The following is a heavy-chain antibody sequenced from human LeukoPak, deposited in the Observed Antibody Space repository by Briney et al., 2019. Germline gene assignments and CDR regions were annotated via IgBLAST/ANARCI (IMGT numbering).Heavy chain of an antibody. CDR1: GFTFSSYS. J-gene: IGHJ4*02. CDR3: ARARGYSYGYSDY. CDR2: ISTSSSTK. Sequence: GGSLRLSCAASGFTFSSYSMNWVRQAPGKGLEWVSYISTSSSTKDYADSVKGRFTISRDNDKNSLHLQMNSLRAEDTAVYYCARARGYSYGYSDYWGQGTLVTVSS. D-gene: IGHD5-18*01. V-gene: IGHV3-48*01.